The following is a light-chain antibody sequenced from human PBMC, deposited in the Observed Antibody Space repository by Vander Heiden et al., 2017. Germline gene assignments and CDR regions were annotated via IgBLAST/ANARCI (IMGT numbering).Light chain of an antibody. CDR1: QSISSY. V-gene: IGKV1-39*01. J-gene: IGKJ1*01. CDR2: AAS. CDR3: QQSYSTPQT. Sequence: IQITQSPSSLSASVGDRVTITCRASQSISSYLNWYQQKPGKAPKLLIYAASSLQSGVPSRFSGSGSGTDFTLTISSLQPEDFATYYCQQSYSTPQTFGQGTKVEIK.